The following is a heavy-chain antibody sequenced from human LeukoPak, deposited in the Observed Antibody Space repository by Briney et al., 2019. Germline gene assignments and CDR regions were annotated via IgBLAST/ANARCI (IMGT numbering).Heavy chain of an antibody. CDR3: ASGKLVRWE. Sequence: PGGSLRLSCAASGFTFSSYSMNWVRRAPGKGLEWVSSISSSSSYIYYADSVKGRSTISRDNAKNSLYLQMNSLRAEDTAVYYCASGKLVRWEWGQGTLVTVSS. CDR2: ISSSSSYI. CDR1: GFTFSSYS. D-gene: IGHD6-13*01. J-gene: IGHJ4*02. V-gene: IGHV3-21*01.